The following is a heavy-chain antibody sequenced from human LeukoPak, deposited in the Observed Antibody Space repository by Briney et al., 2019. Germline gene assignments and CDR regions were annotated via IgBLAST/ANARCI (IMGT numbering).Heavy chain of an antibody. CDR2: IRSKANSYAT. D-gene: IGHD3-22*01. V-gene: IGHV3-73*01. CDR1: GFTFSGSA. Sequence: GGSLRLSCAASGFTFSGSAMPWVRQASGKGLEWVGRIRSKANSYATAYAASVKGRFTISRDDSKNTAYLQMNSLKTEDTAVYYCTRHPNPYYYDSSGYSAFDYWGQGTLVTVSS. J-gene: IGHJ4*02. CDR3: TRHPNPYYYDSSGYSAFDY.